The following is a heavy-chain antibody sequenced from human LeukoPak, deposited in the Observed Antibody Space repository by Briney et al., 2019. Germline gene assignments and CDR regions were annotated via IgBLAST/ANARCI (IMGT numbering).Heavy chain of an antibody. CDR2: ISGDSSII. CDR3: ARESYGGYDY. Sequence: GGSLRLSCAASGFIFSNYAMSWVRQAPGKGLEWVSQISGDSSIIYYGDSVKGRFTISRDNAKNSVYLQMKSLRAEDTAVYYCARESYGGYDYWGQGALVTVSS. J-gene: IGHJ4*01. CDR1: GFIFSNYA. V-gene: IGHV3-48*04. D-gene: IGHD5-12*01.